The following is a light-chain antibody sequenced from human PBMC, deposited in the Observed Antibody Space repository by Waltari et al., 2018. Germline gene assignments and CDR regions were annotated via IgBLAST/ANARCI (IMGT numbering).Light chain of an antibody. CDR1: QSIRKW. V-gene: IGKV3-20*01. Sequence: EILLTQSPGTLSLSPGDRATLSCRASQSIRKWLVWYQQKPGQAPRLLLYAASRWATGVTNMCSGSWSGTDFSLTISGLEPEDFAVYYCQNHERLPATFGQGTKVEI. CDR2: AAS. CDR3: QNHERLPAT. J-gene: IGKJ1*01.